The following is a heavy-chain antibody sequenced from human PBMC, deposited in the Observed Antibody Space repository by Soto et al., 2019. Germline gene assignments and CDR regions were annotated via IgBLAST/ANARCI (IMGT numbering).Heavy chain of an antibody. D-gene: IGHD3-10*01. J-gene: IGHJ6*02. CDR2: IWYDGSNK. V-gene: IGHV3-33*01. CDR1: GFTFSSYG. CDR3: ARVQNTMVRGVIITGYYYGMDV. Sequence: PGGSLRLSCAASGFTFSSYGMHWVRQAPGKGLEWVAVIWYDGSNKYYADSVKGRFTISRDNSKNTLYLQMNSLRAEDTAVYYCARVQNTMVRGVIITGYYYGMDVWGQGTTVTVSS.